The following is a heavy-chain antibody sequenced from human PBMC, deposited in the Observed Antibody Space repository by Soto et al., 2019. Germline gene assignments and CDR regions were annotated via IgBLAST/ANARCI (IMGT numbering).Heavy chain of an antibody. CDR2: ISGSGGST. CDR1: GFTFSSYA. V-gene: IGHV3-23*01. CDR3: AKDVRVEDIVVAPAAEY. D-gene: IGHD2-2*01. Sequence: EVQLLESGGGLVQPGGSLRLSCAASGFTFSSYAMSWVRQAPGKGLEWVSAISGSGGSTYYADSVKGRFTISRDNSKNTLYLQMNSLRAEDTAVYYCAKDVRVEDIVVAPAAEYRGQGTLVTVSS. J-gene: IGHJ4*02.